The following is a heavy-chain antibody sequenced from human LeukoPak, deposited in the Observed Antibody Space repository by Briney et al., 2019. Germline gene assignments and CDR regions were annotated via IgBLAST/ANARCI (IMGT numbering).Heavy chain of an antibody. Sequence: ASVKVSCKASGYTFTSYYMHWVRQAPGQGLEWMGIINPSGGSTSYAQKFQGRVTMTRDTSTSTVYMELSSLRSEDTAVYYCARGRIAAAGNPYYGMDVWGQGTTVTVSS. CDR2: INPSGGST. V-gene: IGHV1-46*01. J-gene: IGHJ6*02. CDR1: GYTFTSYY. D-gene: IGHD6-13*01. CDR3: ARGRIAAAGNPYYGMDV.